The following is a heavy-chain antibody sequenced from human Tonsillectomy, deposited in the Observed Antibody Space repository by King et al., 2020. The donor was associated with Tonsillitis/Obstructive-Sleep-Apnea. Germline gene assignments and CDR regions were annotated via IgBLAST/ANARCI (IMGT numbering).Heavy chain of an antibody. CDR3: ARGPYIVLVVYASRPYYTDV. D-gene: IGHD2-8*02. V-gene: IGHV4-34*01. J-gene: IGHJ6*03. CDR2: INHSGST. CDR1: GGSFSDYY. Sequence: VQLQQWGAGLLKPSETLSLTCAVYGGSFSDYYWSWIRQPPGKGLEWIGEINHSGSTNYNPSLKSRVTISVDTSKNQFSLKLSSVTAADTAVYYCARGPYIVLVVYASRPYYTDVWGKGTTVTVSS.